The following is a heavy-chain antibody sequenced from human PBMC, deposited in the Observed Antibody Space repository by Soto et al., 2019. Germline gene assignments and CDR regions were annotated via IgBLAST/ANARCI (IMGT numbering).Heavy chain of an antibody. CDR1: GGSVSSGSYY. CDR3: ARDVPHSGGYSYGIDY. CDR2: IYYSGST. D-gene: IGHD5-18*01. J-gene: IGHJ4*02. Sequence: SETLSLTCTVSGGSVSSGSYYWSWIRQPPGKGLEWIGYIYYSGSTNYNPSLKSRVTISVDTSKNQFSLKLSSVTAADTAVYYCARDVPHSGGYSYGIDYWGQGTLVTVSS. V-gene: IGHV4-61*01.